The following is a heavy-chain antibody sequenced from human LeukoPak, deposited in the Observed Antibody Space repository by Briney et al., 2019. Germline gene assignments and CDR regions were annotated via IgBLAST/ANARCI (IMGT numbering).Heavy chain of an antibody. V-gene: IGHV3-30*14. CDR2: TDGNNK. J-gene: IGHJ4*02. CDR1: GFAITTYA. CDR3: AKDRIAGSPDYFDH. D-gene: IGHD1-14*01. Sequence: GGSLRLSCVASGFAITTYAVHWVRQAQGKGLEWVAVTDGNNKFYADSVMGRFTISNDKSTNTMYLQMNSLRPEDTAVYYCAKDRIAGSPDYFDHWGQGTLVTVSS.